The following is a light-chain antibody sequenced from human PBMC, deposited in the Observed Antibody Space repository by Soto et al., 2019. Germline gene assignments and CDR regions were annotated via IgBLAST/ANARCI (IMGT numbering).Light chain of an antibody. Sequence: EIVLTQSPATLSLSPGERATLSCRASESVSSYLAWYQQKPGQARRLLIYDASNRATGIPARFSGSGSGTDFTLTISRLEPEDFAFYYCQQRSNWLTFGGGTKVEIK. CDR2: DAS. J-gene: IGKJ4*01. CDR1: ESVSSY. CDR3: QQRSNWLT. V-gene: IGKV3-11*01.